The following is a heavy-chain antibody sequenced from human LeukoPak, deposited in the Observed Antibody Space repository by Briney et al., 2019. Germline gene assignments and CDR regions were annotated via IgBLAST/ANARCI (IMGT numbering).Heavy chain of an antibody. CDR1: GYSFTSYW. CDR3: ARPSFYGSGSYYNRYYMDV. Sequence: GESLKISCKGSGYSFTSYWVGWVRQMPGKGLEWMGIIYPGDSDTRYSPSFQGQVTISADKSISTAYLQWSSLKASATAMYYCARPSFYGSGSYYNRYYMDVWGKGTTVTVSS. V-gene: IGHV5-51*01. CDR2: IYPGDSDT. J-gene: IGHJ6*03. D-gene: IGHD3-10*01.